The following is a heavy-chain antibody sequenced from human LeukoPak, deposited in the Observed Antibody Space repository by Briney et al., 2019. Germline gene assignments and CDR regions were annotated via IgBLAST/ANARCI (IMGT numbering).Heavy chain of an antibody. CDR1: GFTFSSYA. V-gene: IGHV3-30*01. CDR3: ARAPRFYSSSYDWFDP. CDR2: ISYDGSNK. D-gene: IGHD6-6*01. J-gene: IGHJ5*02. Sequence: PGGSLRLSCVASGFTFSSYAMYWVRQAPGKGLEWVAVISYDGSNKYYADSVKGRFTISRGNSKNTLYLQMNSLRAEDTAVYYCARAPRFYSSSYDWFDPWGQGTLVTVSS.